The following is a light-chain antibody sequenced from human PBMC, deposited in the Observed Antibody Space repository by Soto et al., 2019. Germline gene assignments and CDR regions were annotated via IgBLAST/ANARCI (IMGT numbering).Light chain of an antibody. V-gene: IGKV3-20*01. Sequence: EIVLTHSPGTVSLSPGERATLSCRASQSVSTNYLAWYQQKPGQAPRLLIYDASSRATGIPDRFSGSGSGTDFTLTISRLEPEDFAVYYCQQYGSSPLTFGGGTKVDIK. J-gene: IGKJ4*01. CDR2: DAS. CDR3: QQYGSSPLT. CDR1: QSVSTNY.